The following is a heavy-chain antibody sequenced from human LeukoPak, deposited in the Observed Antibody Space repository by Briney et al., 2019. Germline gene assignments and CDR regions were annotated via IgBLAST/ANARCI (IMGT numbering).Heavy chain of an antibody. V-gene: IGHV4-59*08. CDR1: GGSISSYY. CDR2: IYYSGST. J-gene: IGHJ5*02. Sequence: SETLSLTCTVSGGSISSYYWSWVRQPPGKGLEWIGYIYYSGSTNYNPSLKSRVTISVDTSKNQFSLKLSSVTAADTAVYYCARHYSGSYHGWFDPWGQGTLVTVSS. CDR3: ARHYSGSYHGWFDP. D-gene: IGHD1-26*01.